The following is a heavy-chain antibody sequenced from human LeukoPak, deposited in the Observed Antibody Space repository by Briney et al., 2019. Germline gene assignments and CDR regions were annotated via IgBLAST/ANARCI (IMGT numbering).Heavy chain of an antibody. CDR2: IYHSGST. Sequence: PSETLSLPCTVSGYSISSGYYWGWIRQPPGKGLEWIGSIYHSGSTYYNPSLKSRVTISVDTSKNQFSLKLSSVTAADTAVYYCARDLNSGGIQLWSIYYYYYYMDVWGKGTTVPVSS. CDR1: GYSISSGYY. V-gene: IGHV4-38-2*02. CDR3: ARDLNSGGIQLWSIYYYYYYMDV. J-gene: IGHJ6*03. D-gene: IGHD5-18*01.